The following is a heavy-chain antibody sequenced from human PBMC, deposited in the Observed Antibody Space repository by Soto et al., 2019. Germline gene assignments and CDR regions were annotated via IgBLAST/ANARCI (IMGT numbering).Heavy chain of an antibody. V-gene: IGHV3-23*01. CDR3: AREGGSIGGWFGRKFDS. CDR1: GFSFSTHA. J-gene: IGHJ4*02. Sequence: LRLSCTASGFSFSTHAMSWVRQAPGKGLEWVSSISSGGTTTFYAASVEGRFTISRDKSKNTLYLQMNSLRADDTAVYYCAREGGSIGGWFGRKFDSWGQGTQVTVSS. CDR2: ISSGGTTT. D-gene: IGHD6-19*01.